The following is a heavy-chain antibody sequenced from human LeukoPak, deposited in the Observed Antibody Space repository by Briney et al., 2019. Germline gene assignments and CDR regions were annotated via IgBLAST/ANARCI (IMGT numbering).Heavy chain of an antibody. CDR3: ARLIAAAGTNKRDYYYYGMDV. V-gene: IGHV4-59*01. CDR1: GGSISSYY. J-gene: IGHJ6*02. Sequence: SETLSLTCTVSGGSISSYYWSWIRQPPGKGLEWIGYIYYSGSTNYNPSLKSRVTISVDTSKNQFSLRLGSVTAADTAVYYCARLIAAAGTNKRDYYYYGMDVWGQGTTVTVSS. CDR2: IYYSGST. D-gene: IGHD6-13*01.